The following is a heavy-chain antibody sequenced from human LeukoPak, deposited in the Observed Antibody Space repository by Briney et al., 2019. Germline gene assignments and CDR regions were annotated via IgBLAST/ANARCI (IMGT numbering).Heavy chain of an antibody. CDR1: GGSISSNNYY. D-gene: IGHD3-3*01. CDR3: ARDAYYDFWSGYYIPVDFDY. J-gene: IGHJ4*02. Sequence: SETLSLTCSVSGGSISSNNYYWGWIRQPPGVGLEWIGTIYYSGRTNYNPSLKSRVTISVDTSKNQFSLKLSSVTAADTAVYYCARDAYYDFWSGYYIPVDFDYWGQGTLVTVSS. V-gene: IGHV4-39*07. CDR2: IYYSGRT.